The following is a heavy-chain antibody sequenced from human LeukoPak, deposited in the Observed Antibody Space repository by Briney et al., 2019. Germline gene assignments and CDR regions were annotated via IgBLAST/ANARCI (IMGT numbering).Heavy chain of an antibody. D-gene: IGHD3-16*02. CDR1: GFSLSTRGMC. J-gene: IGHJ4*02. Sequence: SGPTLVNPTQTLTLTCTFSGFSLSTRGMCVSWIRQPPGKALEWLAHIEWDDDKYYTTSLKTGLTISKDTSKNQVVLIMTNMDPVDTATYYCARIRGYDYVWGSYRSYYFDYWGQGTLVTVSS. CDR3: ARIRGYDYVWGSYRSYYFDY. CDR2: IEWDDDK. V-gene: IGHV2-70*01.